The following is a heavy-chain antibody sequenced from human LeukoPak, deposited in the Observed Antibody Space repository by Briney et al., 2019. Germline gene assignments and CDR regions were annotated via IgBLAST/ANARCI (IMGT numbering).Heavy chain of an antibody. J-gene: IGHJ6*03. V-gene: IGHV3-48*04. CDR1: RFTFSSYS. CDR2: ISSSSSSI. D-gene: IGHD4-17*01. Sequence: PGGSLRLSCAASRFTFSSYSMNWVRQAPGKGLEWVSYISSSSSSIYYADSVKGRFTISRDNAKNSLYLQMNSLRAEDTALYYCARAPEIYGDYELTEDYYYYMDVWGKGTTVTVSS. CDR3: ARAPEIYGDYELTEDYYYYMDV.